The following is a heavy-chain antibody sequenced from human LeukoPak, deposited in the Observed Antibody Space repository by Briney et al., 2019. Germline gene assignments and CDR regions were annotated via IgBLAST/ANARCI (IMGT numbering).Heavy chain of an antibody. V-gene: IGHV4-34*01. D-gene: IGHD6-19*01. CDR1: GGSFSGYY. J-gene: IGHJ5*02. CDR2: INHSGST. Sequence: SETLSLTCAVYGGSFSGYYWSWIRQPPGKGLEWIGEINHSGSTNYNPSLKSRVTISVDTSKNQFSLKLSSVTAADTAVYYCARGRVGSRPTYSSGWYGHWGQGTLVTVSS. CDR3: ARGRVGSRPTYSSGWYGH.